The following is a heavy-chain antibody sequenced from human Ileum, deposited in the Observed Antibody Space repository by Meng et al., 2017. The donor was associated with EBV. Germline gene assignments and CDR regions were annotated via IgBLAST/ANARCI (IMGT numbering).Heavy chain of an antibody. J-gene: IGHJ4*02. CDR1: GGSISSGGYS. V-gene: IGHV4-30-2*01. Sequence: LQLQESGAGLVKPSETLSLTCAVSGGSISSGGYSWYWIRQPPGKGLQWIGYIYYSGSAYYNPSLKSRVTLSVDRSTNQFSLNLSSVTAADTAVYYCARGAYFDYWGQGTLVTVSS. CDR2: IYYSGSA. CDR3: ARGAYFDY.